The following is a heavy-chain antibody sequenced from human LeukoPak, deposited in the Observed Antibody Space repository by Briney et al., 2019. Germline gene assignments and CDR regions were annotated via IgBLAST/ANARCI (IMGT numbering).Heavy chain of an antibody. CDR1: GFTFSSYW. J-gene: IGHJ6*04. V-gene: IGHV3-7*01. CDR3: AELGITMIGGV. D-gene: IGHD3-10*02. Sequence: GGSLRLSCAASGFTFSSYWMSWVRQAPGKGLEWVANIKQDGSEKYYADSVKGRFTISRDNAKNSLYLQMNSLRAEDTAVYYCAELGITMIGGVWGKGTTVTISS. CDR2: IKQDGSEK.